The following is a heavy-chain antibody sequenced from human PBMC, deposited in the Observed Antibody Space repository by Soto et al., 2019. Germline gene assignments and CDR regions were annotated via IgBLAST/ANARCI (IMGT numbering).Heavy chain of an antibody. D-gene: IGHD1-1*01. CDR1: GYSFTTYW. J-gene: IGHJ4*02. CDR2: IDPSDSYT. CDR3: ARTALGTRPFSGFLDY. V-gene: IGHV5-10-1*01. Sequence: PGESLKISCKGSGYSFTTYWISWVRQMPGKGLEWMGRIDPSDSYTNYSPSFQGHVTISADKSISTAYLQWSSLKASDTAMYYCARTALGTRPFSGFLDYWGQGTLVTVSS.